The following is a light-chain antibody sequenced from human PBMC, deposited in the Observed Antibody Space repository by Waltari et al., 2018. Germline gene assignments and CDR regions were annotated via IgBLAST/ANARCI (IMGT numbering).Light chain of an antibody. J-gene: IGLJ2*01. CDR3: HSRDASGVGGA. CDR2: DKN. Sequence: TQDPAVSVAMGPTVRITCQGDSLRSYYASWYQQRPGQAPILVMYDKNSRPSGVPERFSGSSSDNTAYLTITGAQAEDEAYYYCHSRDASGVGGAFGGGTKVTVL. V-gene: IGLV3-19*01. CDR1: SLRSYY.